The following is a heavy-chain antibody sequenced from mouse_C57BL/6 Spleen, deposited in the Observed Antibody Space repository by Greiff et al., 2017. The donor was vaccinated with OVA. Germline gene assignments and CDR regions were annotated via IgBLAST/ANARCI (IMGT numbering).Heavy chain of an antibody. V-gene: IGHV1-26*01. CDR2: INPNNGGT. CDR3: AGGWFH. D-gene: IGHD2-3*01. CDR1: GYTFTDYY. Sequence: VQLQQSGPELVKPGASVKISCKASGYTFTDYYMNWVKQSHGKSLEWIGDINPNNGGTSYNQKFKGKATLTVDKSSSTAYMELRSLTSEDSAVYYCAGGWFHWGQGTLVTVSA. J-gene: IGHJ3*01.